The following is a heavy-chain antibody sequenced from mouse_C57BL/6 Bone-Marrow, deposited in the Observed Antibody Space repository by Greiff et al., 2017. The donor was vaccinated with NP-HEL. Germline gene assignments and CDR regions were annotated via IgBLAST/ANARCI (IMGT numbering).Heavy chain of an antibody. V-gene: IGHV1-69*01. Sequence: QVQLQQPGAELVMPGASVKLSCKASGYTFTSYWMHWVKQRPGQGLEWIGEIDPSDSYTNYNQKFKGKSTLTVDKSSSTAYMQLSSLTSVDSAVYYCAGGLCLFANWGRGTLVTVSA. J-gene: IGHJ3*01. CDR1: GYTFTSYW. CDR3: AGGLCLFAN. D-gene: IGHD6-1*01. CDR2: IDPSDSYT.